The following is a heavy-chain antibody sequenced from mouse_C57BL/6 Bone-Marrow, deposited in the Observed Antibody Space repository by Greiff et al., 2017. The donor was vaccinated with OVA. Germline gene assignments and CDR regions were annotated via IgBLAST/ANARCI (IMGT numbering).Heavy chain of an antibody. D-gene: IGHD1-1*01. CDR1: GYAFTNYL. J-gene: IGHJ2*01. Sequence: QVQLQQSGAELVRPGTSVKVSCKASGYAFTNYLIEWVKQRPGQGLEWIGVINPGSGGTNYNEKFKGKATLTAVKSSSTAYMQLSSLTSEDSAVYFCARSSSLFDYWGQGTTLTVSS. CDR3: ARSSSLFDY. V-gene: IGHV1-54*01. CDR2: INPGSGGT.